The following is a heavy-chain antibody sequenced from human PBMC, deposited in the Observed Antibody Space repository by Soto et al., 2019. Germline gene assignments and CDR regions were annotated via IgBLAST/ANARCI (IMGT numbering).Heavy chain of an antibody. CDR2: IYYSGST. D-gene: IGHD6-19*01. V-gene: IGHV4-39*01. CDR3: ARHAYRSGWADH. J-gene: IGHJ4*02. CDR1: GGSISSSSYY. Sequence: QLQLQESGPGLEKPSETLSLTCTVSGGSISSSSYYWGWIRQPPGKGLEWIGTIYYSGSTYYNPSLKSRVTISVDTSKNQFSLKLSSVTAADTAVYYCARHAYRSGWADHWGQGTLVTVSS.